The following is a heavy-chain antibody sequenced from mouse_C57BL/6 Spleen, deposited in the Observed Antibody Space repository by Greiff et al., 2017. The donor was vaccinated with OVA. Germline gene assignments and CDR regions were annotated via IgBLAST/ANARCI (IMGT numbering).Heavy chain of an antibody. CDR2: IYPGDGDT. CDR3: ARGPHYYGSSYWYFDV. Sequence: QVQLQQSGAELVKPGASVKISCKASGYAFSSYWMNWVKQRPGKGLEWIGQIYPGDGDTNYNGKFKGKATLTADKSSSTAYMQLSSLTSEDSAVYFCARGPHYYGSSYWYFDVWGTGTTVTVSS. J-gene: IGHJ1*03. V-gene: IGHV1-80*01. CDR1: GYAFSSYW. D-gene: IGHD1-1*01.